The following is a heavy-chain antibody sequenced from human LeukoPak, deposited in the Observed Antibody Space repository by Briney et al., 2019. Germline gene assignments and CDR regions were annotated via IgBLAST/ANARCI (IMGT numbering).Heavy chain of an antibody. CDR3: ARDNSDDDSGTSYWWFDP. V-gene: IGHV1-18*01. CDR2: ISAYNGNT. CDR1: GYSFTSYG. J-gene: IGHJ5*02. Sequence: ASVKVSCKASGYSFTSYGISWVRQAPGQGLEWMGWISAYNGNTNYAQKLQGRVTMTTDTSTSTAYMELRSLRSDDTAVYYCARDNSDDDSGTSYWWFDPWGQGTLVTVSS. D-gene: IGHD3-22*01.